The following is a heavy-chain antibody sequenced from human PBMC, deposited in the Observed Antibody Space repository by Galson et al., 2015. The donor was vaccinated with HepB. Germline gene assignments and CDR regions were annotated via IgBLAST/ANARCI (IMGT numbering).Heavy chain of an antibody. Sequence: SLRLSCAASGFTLSRYWMHWVRQAPGKGLVWVSRISIDGSSITYADSVKGRFTTSRDNAKNTLYLQMNSLRAEDTAVYYCAREDSSGFPNWFDLWGQGTLVTVSS. CDR2: ISIDGSSI. V-gene: IGHV3-74*01. CDR3: AREDSSGFPNWFDL. J-gene: IGHJ5*02. CDR1: GFTLSRYW. D-gene: IGHD3-22*01.